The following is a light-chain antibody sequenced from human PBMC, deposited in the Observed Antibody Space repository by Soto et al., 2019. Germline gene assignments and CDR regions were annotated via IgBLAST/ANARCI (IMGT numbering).Light chain of an antibody. CDR3: GAWDDSLSGYV. Sequence: QSVLTQPPSASGTPGQRVTISCSGSNSNIRSNYVYWYQQLPGTAPKLLIYSNNQRPSGVPDRFSGSKSGTSASLAISGLRSEDEGDYYCGAWDDSLSGYVFGTGTKATVL. CDR2: SNN. V-gene: IGLV1-47*02. J-gene: IGLJ1*01. CDR1: NSNIRSNY.